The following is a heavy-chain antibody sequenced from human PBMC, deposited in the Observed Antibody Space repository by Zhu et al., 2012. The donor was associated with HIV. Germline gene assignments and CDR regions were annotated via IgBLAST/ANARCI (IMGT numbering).Heavy chain of an antibody. V-gene: IGHV4-38-2*01. Sequence: QVQLQESGPGLVKPSETLSLTCAVSGYFIYSGYYWGWIRQPPGKGLEWIGSLHHSGNTYYNPSLKSRVTISVDASKNQFSLKLTSVTAAETAVYYCARHHHYSTYWPVDYVGPGTWSPSP. J-gene: IGHJ4*02. CDR3: ARHHHYSTYWPVDY. CDR1: GYFIYSGYY. CDR2: LHHSGNT. D-gene: IGHD6-13*01.